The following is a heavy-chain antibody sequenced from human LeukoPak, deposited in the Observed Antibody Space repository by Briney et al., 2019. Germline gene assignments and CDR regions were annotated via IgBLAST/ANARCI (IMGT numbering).Heavy chain of an antibody. D-gene: IGHD6-19*01. J-gene: IGHJ4*02. CDR3: AKSQQWQEGVHRYYFDY. Sequence: GSLRLSCVASGFTFSSYGMHWVRQAPGKGLEWVAFIRYDGGKKYYGDSVKGRFIISRDNSKNTLYLQMNSLRAEDTAVYYCAKSQQWQEGVHRYYFDYWGQGTLVTVSS. V-gene: IGHV3-30*02. CDR2: IRYDGGKK. CDR1: GFTFSSYG.